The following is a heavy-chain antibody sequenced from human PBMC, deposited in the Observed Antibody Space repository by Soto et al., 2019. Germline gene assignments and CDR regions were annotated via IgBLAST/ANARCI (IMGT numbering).Heavy chain of an antibody. V-gene: IGHV4-31*03. Sequence: PAETLSLTCTVSGGSISSGGYYWSWLRQHPGKGLEWIGYIYYSGSTYYNPSLKSRVTISVDTSKNQFSLKLSSVTAADTAVYYCARMSITGTTRQWLRLRSPHRGMDVWGQGTTVTVSS. CDR2: IYYSGST. D-gene: IGHD1-7*01. CDR3: ARMSITGTTRQWLRLRSPHRGMDV. J-gene: IGHJ6*02. CDR1: GGSISSGGYY.